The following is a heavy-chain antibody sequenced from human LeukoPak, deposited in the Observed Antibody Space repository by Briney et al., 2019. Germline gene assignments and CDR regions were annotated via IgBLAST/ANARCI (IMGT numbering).Heavy chain of an antibody. J-gene: IGHJ3*02. Sequence: ASVKVSCKASGYTFTSYGISWGRQAPGQGLELMWCISAYNSNTNYAHKLQGRVRVTTDTSTKTAYMELRRLRSDDTAVYYCARDLGDIVVVPAAMTLAFDIWGQGTMVTVSS. CDR3: ARDLGDIVVVPAAMTLAFDI. CDR2: ISAYNSNT. V-gene: IGHV1-18*01. D-gene: IGHD2-2*01. CDR1: GYTFTSYG.